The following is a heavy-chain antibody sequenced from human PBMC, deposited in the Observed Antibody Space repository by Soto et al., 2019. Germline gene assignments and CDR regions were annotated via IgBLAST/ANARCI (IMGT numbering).Heavy chain of an antibody. Sequence: ASVKVSCKASGYTFTTYGLSWVRQAPGQGLEWMGWISPYNGNTKYGQKLQGRVTMTTDTSTNTAYMELTSLRSDDTAVYYCARVYGPLYFDYWGQGTLVTVSS. CDR3: ARVYGPLYFDY. CDR2: ISPYNGNT. D-gene: IGHD3-10*01. CDR1: GYTFTTYG. V-gene: IGHV1-18*01. J-gene: IGHJ4*02.